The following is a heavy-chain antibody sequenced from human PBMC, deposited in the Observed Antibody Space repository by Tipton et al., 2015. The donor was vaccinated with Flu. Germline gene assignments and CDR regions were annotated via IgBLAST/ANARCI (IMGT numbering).Heavy chain of an antibody. D-gene: IGHD2-15*01. CDR2: INSGEDT. Sequence: LSLTCAASGFTFRSYSMSWDRQAPGKGLEWVSSINSGEDTFYADSVRGRFTISRDNSENTVYLQMNSLRAGDTAVYYCVKGGRDNDYWGQGTLVTVSS. CDR1: GFTFRSYS. CDR3: VKGGRDNDY. V-gene: IGHV3-23*01. J-gene: IGHJ4*02.